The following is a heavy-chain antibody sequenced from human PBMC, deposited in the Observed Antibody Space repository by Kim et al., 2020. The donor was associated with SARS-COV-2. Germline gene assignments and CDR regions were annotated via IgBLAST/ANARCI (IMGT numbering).Heavy chain of an antibody. CDR3: AKDLTGMVRGVRNNFGH. J-gene: IGHJ4*02. CDR2: ISGSGETT. CDR1: GFTFSNYA. D-gene: IGHD3-10*01. Sequence: GGSLRLSCVASGFTFSNYAMTWVRQAPGKRLEWVSGISGSGETTYDADAVKGRFTISRDNSKNTLFLQMGSLRVDDTAVYYCAKDLTGMVRGVRNNFGHWGPGTQVTVSS. V-gene: IGHV3-23*01.